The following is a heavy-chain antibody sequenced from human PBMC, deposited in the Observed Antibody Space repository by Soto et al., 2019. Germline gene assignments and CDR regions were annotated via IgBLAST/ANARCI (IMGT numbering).Heavy chain of an antibody. V-gene: IGHV6-1*01. CDR3: ARVEYTESEYYHCMDL. CDR2: TFYRSKWYN. J-gene: IGHJ6*02. CDR1: GDSVSSNSAG. Sequence: SQTLSLTCVISGDSVSSNSAGWNWIRQSPSRVLEWLGRTFYRSKWYNDYAVALKGRISINADTSKNKCSLQLNSVTPEDTAVYYCARVEYTESEYYHCMDLWGQGPNLTLSS. D-gene: IGHD2-2*02.